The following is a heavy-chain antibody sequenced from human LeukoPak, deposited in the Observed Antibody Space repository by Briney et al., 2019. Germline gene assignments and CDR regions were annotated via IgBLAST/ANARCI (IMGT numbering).Heavy chain of an antibody. CDR1: GYTFTSYG. CDR3: ARDPVDSSSWYASFDY. V-gene: IGHV1-18*01. J-gene: IGHJ4*02. CDR2: ISAYNGNT. Sequence: ASVKVSCKASGYTFTSYGISWVRQAPGQGLEWMGWISAYNGNTNYAQKLQGRVTMTTDTSTSTVYMELSSLRSEDTAVYYCARDPVDSSSWYASFDYWGQGTLVTVSS. D-gene: IGHD6-13*01.